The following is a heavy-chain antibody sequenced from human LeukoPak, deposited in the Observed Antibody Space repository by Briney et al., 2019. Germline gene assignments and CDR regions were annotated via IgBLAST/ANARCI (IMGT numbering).Heavy chain of an antibody. Sequence: PSETLSLTCTVSGXSISSYYWSWIRQPPGKGLEWIGYIYYSGSTNYNPSLKSRVTISVDTSKNQFSLKLSSVTAADTAVYYCNAYYYDSSGYYPFDYWGQGTLVTVSS. CDR3: NAYYYDSSGYYPFDY. V-gene: IGHV4-59*01. D-gene: IGHD3-22*01. CDR2: IYYSGST. J-gene: IGHJ4*02. CDR1: GXSISSYY.